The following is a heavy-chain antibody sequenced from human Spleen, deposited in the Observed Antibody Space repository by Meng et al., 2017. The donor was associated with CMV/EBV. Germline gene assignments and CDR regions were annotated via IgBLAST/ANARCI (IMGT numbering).Heavy chain of an antibody. D-gene: IGHD5-24*01. V-gene: IGHV3-7*01. CDR2: INEDGSET. CDR3: ARDPRGDGGVTFDY. Sequence: GGSLRLSCVGSGFNFNNYWMNWVRQAPGKGLEWVANINEDGSETYYLDSVKGRLTISRDNAKNSLFLQMNSLRADDTAVYYCARDPRGDGGVTFDYWGQGILVTVSS. CDR1: GFNFNNYW. J-gene: IGHJ4*02.